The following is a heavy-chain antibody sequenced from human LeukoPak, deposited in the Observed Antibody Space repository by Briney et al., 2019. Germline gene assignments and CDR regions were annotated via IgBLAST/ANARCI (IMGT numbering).Heavy chain of an antibody. V-gene: IGHV4-59*08. J-gene: IGHJ4*02. CDR1: GASTSSYY. Sequence: SETLSLTCTVSGASTSSYYWSWIRQPPGEGLEWIGYISDSGTTIYNPSLKSRVTISVDTPKNQFSLRLNSVTAADTAVYYCVSHTVVTIFDYWGQGTLVTVSS. CDR3: VSHTVVTIFDY. D-gene: IGHD2-21*02. CDR2: ISDSGTT.